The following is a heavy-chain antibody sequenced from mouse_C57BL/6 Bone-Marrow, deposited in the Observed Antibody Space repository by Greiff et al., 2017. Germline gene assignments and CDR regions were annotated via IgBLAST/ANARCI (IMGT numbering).Heavy chain of an antibody. CDR2: ISNGGGST. CDR3: ARRESWAWFAY. CDR1: GFTFSDYY. V-gene: IGHV5-12*01. Sequence: EVQRVESGGGLVQPGGSLKLSCAASGFTFSDYYMYWVRQTPEKRLEWVAYISNGGGSTYYPDTVKGRFTITRDNAKNTLYLQMSRLKSEGTAMYYCARRESWAWFAYWGQGTLVTVSA. J-gene: IGHJ3*01.